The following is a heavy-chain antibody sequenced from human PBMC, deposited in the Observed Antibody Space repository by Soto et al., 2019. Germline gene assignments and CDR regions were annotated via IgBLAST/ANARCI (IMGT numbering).Heavy chain of an antibody. CDR3: AKDAPGIAVAGTPY. D-gene: IGHD6-19*01. V-gene: IGHV3-30*18. CDR2: ISYDGSNK. CDR1: GFTFSSYG. Sequence: GGSLRLSCAASGFTFSSYGMHWVRQAPGKGLEWVAVISYDGSNKYYADSVKGRFTISRDNSKNTLYLQMNSLRAEDTAVYYCAKDAPGIAVAGTPYWGQGTLVTVSS. J-gene: IGHJ4*02.